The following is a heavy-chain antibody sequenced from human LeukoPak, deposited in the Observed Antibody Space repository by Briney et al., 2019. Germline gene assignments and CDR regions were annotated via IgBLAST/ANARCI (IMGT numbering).Heavy chain of an antibody. D-gene: IGHD3-10*01. CDR2: ISGSGGST. CDR3: AKLGRGANDY. CDR1: GFPFSSYA. V-gene: IGHV3-23*01. J-gene: IGHJ4*02. Sequence: GGSLRLSCAASGFPFSSYAMSWVRQAPGKGLEWVSAISGSGGSTYYADSVKGRFTISRDNSKNTLYPQVNSLRAEDTAVYYCAKLGRGANDYWGQGTLVTVSS.